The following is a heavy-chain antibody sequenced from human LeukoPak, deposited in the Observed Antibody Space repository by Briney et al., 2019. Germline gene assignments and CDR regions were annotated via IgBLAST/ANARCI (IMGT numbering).Heavy chain of an antibody. CDR3: SRGLDSRKLGY. V-gene: IGHV4-31*03. D-gene: IGHD3-22*01. Sequence: SGTLSLTCTVSGASFSSGDQYWNWIRQSPGKGLEWIGSLHPSGNLYNNPSLESRVTMSVDTSKNQFSLNLNSVTAADTAVYFCSRGLDSRKLGYWGQGTLVTVSS. J-gene: IGHJ4*02. CDR2: LHPSGNL. CDR1: GASFSSGDQY.